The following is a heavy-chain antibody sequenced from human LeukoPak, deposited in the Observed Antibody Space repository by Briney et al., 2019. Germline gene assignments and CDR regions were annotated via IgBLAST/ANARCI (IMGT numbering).Heavy chain of an antibody. J-gene: IGHJ5*02. CDR2: INHSGST. CDR1: GGSFSGYY. CDR3: ARRTGYSGGWYWFDP. Sequence: SETLSLTCAVYGGSFSGYYWSWIRQPTGKGLEWIGEINHSGSTNYNPSLKSRVTISVDTSKNQFSLKLSSVTAADTAVYYCARRTGYSGGWYWFDPWGQGTLVTVSS. V-gene: IGHV4-34*01. D-gene: IGHD6-19*01.